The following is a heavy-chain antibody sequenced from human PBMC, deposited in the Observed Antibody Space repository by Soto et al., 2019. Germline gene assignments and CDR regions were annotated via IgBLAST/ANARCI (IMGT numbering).Heavy chain of an antibody. CDR1: GGSISSSSYY. CDR2: IYYSGST. J-gene: IGHJ5*02. CDR3: ARCWDSHRTPKILLDWFDP. Sequence: QLQLQESGPGLVKPSETLSLTCTVSGGSISSSSYYWGWIRQPPGKGLEWIGSIYYSGSTYYNPSLKSRVTISVDTSKNQFSLRLSSVTAADTAVDYCARCWDSHRTPKILLDWFDPWGQGTLVTVSS. V-gene: IGHV4-39*01. D-gene: IGHD2-21*01.